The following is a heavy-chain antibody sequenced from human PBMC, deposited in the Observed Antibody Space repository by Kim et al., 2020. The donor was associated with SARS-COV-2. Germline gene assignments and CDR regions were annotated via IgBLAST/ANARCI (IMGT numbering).Heavy chain of an antibody. CDR1: GFTVSSNY. CDR2: IYSGGST. J-gene: IGHJ3*02. D-gene: IGHD3-3*01. V-gene: IGHV3-53*01. Sequence: GGSLRLSCAASGFTVSSNYMSWVRQAPGKGLEWVSVIYSGGSTYYADSVKGRFTISRHNSKNTLYLQMNSLGAEDTAVYYCARASWYYDFWSGRPHDAFDIWGQGTRVTVSS. CDR3: ARASWYYDFWSGRPHDAFDI.